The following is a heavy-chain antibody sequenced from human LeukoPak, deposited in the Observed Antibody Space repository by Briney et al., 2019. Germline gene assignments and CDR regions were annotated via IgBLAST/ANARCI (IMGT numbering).Heavy chain of an antibody. Sequence: SETLSLTCAVYGGSFSGYYWSWIRQPPGKGLEWIGEVNHSGSTNYNPSLKSRVTISVDTSKNQFSLKLSSVTAADTAVYYCASFPHPSSSWPYFDYWGQGTLVTVSS. CDR3: ASFPHPSSSWPYFDY. V-gene: IGHV4-34*01. CDR1: GGSFSGYY. CDR2: VNHSGST. D-gene: IGHD6-13*01. J-gene: IGHJ4*02.